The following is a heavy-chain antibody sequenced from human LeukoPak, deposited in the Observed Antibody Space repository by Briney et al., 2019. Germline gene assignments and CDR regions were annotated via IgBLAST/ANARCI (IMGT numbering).Heavy chain of an antibody. D-gene: IGHD2-8*01. V-gene: IGHV3-20*04. CDR3: ARGFRNGPFDC. Sequence: WGSLRLSCEPSAFTFDVDGMSWFRQLPGKGLEWVSGINRNGDSTDYAGSVKGRFTISRDNAKNSHFLQMNSLRVEDTALYYCARGFRNGPFDCWGQGTLVTVSS. CDR2: INRNGDST. CDR1: AFTFDVDG. J-gene: IGHJ4*02.